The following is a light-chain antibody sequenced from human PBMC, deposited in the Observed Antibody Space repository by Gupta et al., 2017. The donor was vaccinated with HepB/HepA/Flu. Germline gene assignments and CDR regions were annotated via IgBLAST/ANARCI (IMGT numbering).Light chain of an antibody. CDR3: QQSYSTPPT. CDR2: SAS. Sequence: DIQMTHSPSSLSASLGDRVTITCRASQSIRNFLNWYQQKPGKAPKLLIFSASNLQSGVPSRFSGSGSGTDFTLTISSLQPEDFATYYCQQSYSTPPTFGQGTKVEIK. V-gene: IGKV1-39*01. CDR1: QSIRNF. J-gene: IGKJ1*01.